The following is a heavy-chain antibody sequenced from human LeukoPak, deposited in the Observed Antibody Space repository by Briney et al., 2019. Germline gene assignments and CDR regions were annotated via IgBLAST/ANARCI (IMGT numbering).Heavy chain of an antibody. J-gene: IGHJ6*02. CDR3: ARHSAYYYGSGSYGMDV. CDR2: FYPGDTDT. CDR1: GYSFTTYW. V-gene: IGHV5-51*01. D-gene: IGHD3-10*01. Sequence: GESLKISCRGSGYSFTTYWIGWVRQMPGKGLEWMGIFYPGDTDTSYSPSFQGKVTISADKTSSTAYLQWSSLKASDTAMYYCARHSAYYYGSGSYGMDVWGQGTTVTVSS.